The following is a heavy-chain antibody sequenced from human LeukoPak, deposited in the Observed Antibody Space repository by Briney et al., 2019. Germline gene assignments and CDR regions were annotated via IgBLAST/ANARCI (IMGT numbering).Heavy chain of an antibody. V-gene: IGHV1-46*01. Sequence: ASVKVSCKASGYTFISSYLHWVRQAPGQGLEWMGIINPSDGSTSSAQKFQGRVTLTRATSTSTVYMELSSLRSEDTAVYFCARGGGGTGPFDYWGRGTLATVSS. CDR3: ARGGGGTGPFDY. D-gene: IGHD1-1*01. CDR2: INPSDGST. CDR1: GYTFISSY. J-gene: IGHJ4*02.